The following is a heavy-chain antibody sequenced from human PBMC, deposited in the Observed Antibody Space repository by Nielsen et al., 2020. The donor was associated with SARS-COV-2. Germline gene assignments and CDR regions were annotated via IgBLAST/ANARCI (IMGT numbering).Heavy chain of an antibody. J-gene: IGHJ4*02. V-gene: IGHV3-49*04. CDR2: IRTKAHGGTT. CDR3: TRVYYYGSGSLDY. D-gene: IGHD3-10*01. CDR1: GFTFGDYA. Sequence: GESLKISCTASGFTFGDYAVMWVRQAPGKGLEWVGFIRTKAHGGTTEYAAFVKGRFTISRDDSKSIAYLQMNSLKTEDTAVYYCTRVYYYGSGSLDYWGQGTLVTVSS.